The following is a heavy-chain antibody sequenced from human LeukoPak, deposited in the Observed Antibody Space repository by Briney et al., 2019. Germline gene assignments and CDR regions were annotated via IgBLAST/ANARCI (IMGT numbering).Heavy chain of an antibody. J-gene: IGHJ4*02. Sequence: ASVKVSCKASGYTFTGYYMHWVRQAPGQGLEWMRRINPNNGGTNYAQKFQGRVTMTRDTSISTAYMELSRLRSDDTAVYYCARELARLWTRGYSGCEYWGQGTLVTVSS. CDR3: ARELARLWTRGYSGCEY. D-gene: IGHD5-12*01. V-gene: IGHV1-2*06. CDR1: GYTFTGYY. CDR2: INPNNGGT.